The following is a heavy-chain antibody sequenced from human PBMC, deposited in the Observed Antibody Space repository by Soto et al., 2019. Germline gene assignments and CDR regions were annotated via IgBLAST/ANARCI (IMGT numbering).Heavy chain of an antibody. Sequence: EGQLLESGGGLVQPGASLRLSCATSGFTFSTYTMAWVRQAPGRGPEWVSGIAQNGGKYYADSVKGRFTISRDNSRNTVSLQMTSLTGEDTAIYYCAKDMRPDGVWDFDTWGQGTLVTVAS. J-gene: IGHJ4*02. D-gene: IGHD4-17*01. CDR3: AKDMRPDGVWDFDT. V-gene: IGHV3-23*01. CDR2: IAQNGGK. CDR1: GFTFSTYT.